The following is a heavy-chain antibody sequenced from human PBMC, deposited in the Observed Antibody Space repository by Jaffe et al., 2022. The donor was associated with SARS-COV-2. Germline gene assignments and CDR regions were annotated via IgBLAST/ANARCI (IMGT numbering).Heavy chain of an antibody. CDR2: IYYSGNT. CDR1: GDSIRSSSYY. CDR3: ARRRVYYNGSGPPFDL. J-gene: IGHJ4*02. D-gene: IGHD3-10*01. V-gene: IGHV4-39*01. Sequence: QLQLQESGPGLVKPSETLSLSCTVSGDSIRSSSYYWGWIRQPPGKGLEWIGNIYYSGNTYYNPSLKGRVTISVDTSKNQFSLMLSSVTAADTAVYHCARRRVYYNGSGPPFDLWGQGTLVTVSS.